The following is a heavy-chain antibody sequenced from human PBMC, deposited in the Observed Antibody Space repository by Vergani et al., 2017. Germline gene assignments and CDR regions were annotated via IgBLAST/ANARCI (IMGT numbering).Heavy chain of an antibody. CDR1: RFTFSSYA. J-gene: IGHJ4*02. D-gene: IGHD6-19*01. V-gene: IGHV3-23*04. Sequence: EVQLVESGGGLVKPGGSLRLSCAASRFTFSSYAMNWVRQAPGKGLEWVSAISGSGSSTYYADSVKGRFTISRDNSKNTLYLQMNSLRAEDTAVYYCAREASSGWYDMLDYWGQGTLVTVSS. CDR2: ISGSGSST. CDR3: AREASSGWYDMLDY.